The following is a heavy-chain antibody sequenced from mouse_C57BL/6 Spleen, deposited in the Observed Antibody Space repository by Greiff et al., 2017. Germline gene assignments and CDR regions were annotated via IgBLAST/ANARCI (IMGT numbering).Heavy chain of an antibody. V-gene: IGHV1-82*01. CDR1: GYAFSSSW. D-gene: IGHD1-1*01. J-gene: IGHJ1*03. CDR2: IYPGDGDT. Sequence: QVQLQQSGPELVKPGASVKISCKASGYAFSSSWMNWVKQRPGKGLEWIGRIYPGDGDTNYNGKFKGKATLTANKSSSTAYMHLSSLTSEDSAVDFGARDRDYGSSYGYFDVWGTGTTVTVSS. CDR3: ARDRDYGSSYGYFDV.